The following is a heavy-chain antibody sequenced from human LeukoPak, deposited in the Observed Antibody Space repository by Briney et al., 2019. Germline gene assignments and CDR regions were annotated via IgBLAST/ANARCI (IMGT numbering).Heavy chain of an antibody. J-gene: IGHJ6*03. Sequence: GSLRLSCAASGFTLSDYYMSWVRPAPGEGLGWVWGIHFNWNTYYNPSLKSRVTISVDTSKNQFSLKLSSVTAADTAVYYCARRGLTMVRGVIKKAYYYYYMDVWGKGTTVTISS. CDR1: GFTLSDYY. D-gene: IGHD3-10*01. V-gene: IGHV4-34*01. CDR2: IHFNWNT. CDR3: ARRGLTMVRGVIKKAYYYYYMDV.